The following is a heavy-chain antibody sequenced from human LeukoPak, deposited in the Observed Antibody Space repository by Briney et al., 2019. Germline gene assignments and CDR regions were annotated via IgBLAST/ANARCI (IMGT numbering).Heavy chain of an antibody. J-gene: IGHJ6*02. CDR1: GFTFSSYG. D-gene: IGHD5-18*01. CDR2: ISYDGSNK. CDR3: AKDRFGYSYGRAYGMDV. V-gene: IGHV3-30*18. Sequence: GGSLRLSCAASGFTFSSYGMHWVRQAPGKGLEWVAVISYDGSNKYYADSVKGRFTISRDNSKNTLYLQMNSLRAEDTAVYYCAKDRFGYSYGRAYGMDVWGQGTTVTVSS.